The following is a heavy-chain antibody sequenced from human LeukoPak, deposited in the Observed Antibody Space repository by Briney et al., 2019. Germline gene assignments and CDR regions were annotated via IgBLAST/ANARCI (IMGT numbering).Heavy chain of an antibody. CDR1: GFTFSSYW. CDR3: ARGSYYYDSSGYSPGAY. J-gene: IGHJ4*02. Sequence: PGRSLRLSCAASGFTFSSYWMHWVRQAPGKGLVWVSRIKSDGSSTSYADSVKGRFTISRDNAKNTLYLQMNSLRAEDTAVYYCARGSYYYDSSGYSPGAYWGQGTLVTVSS. D-gene: IGHD3-22*01. V-gene: IGHV3-74*01. CDR2: IKSDGSST.